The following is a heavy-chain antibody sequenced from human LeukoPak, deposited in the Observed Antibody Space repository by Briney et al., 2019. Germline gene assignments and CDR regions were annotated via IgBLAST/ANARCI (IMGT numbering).Heavy chain of an antibody. CDR3: ARRRYYDSTGYFE. CDR2: IYYTGKT. Sequence: SETLSLTCTVPGDFISSSSYYWGWIRQPPGKGLEWIGDIYYTGKTYYNPSLKSRVFISIDTSKNYFSLNLNFVTAADTAVYYCARRRYYDSTGYFEWGRGSPVTVSS. CDR1: GDFISSSSYY. D-gene: IGHD3-22*01. J-gene: IGHJ1*01. V-gene: IGHV4-39*02.